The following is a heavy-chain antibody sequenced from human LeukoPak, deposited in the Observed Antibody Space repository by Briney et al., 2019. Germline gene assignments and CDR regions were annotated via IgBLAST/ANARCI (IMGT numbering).Heavy chain of an antibody. V-gene: IGHV4-38-2*02. CDR3: ARDGGYPTADEGFDP. Sequence: PSETLSLTCKVSGYSIGRDYYWAWLRQPPGKGLVWIGSIFHTGRTVYNPSYESRLTISMDTSKNEFFLRLNSVTAADTAVYFCARDGGYPTADEGFDPWGLGTLVTVSS. CDR2: IFHTGRT. J-gene: IGHJ5*02. D-gene: IGHD5-12*01. CDR1: GYSIGRDYY.